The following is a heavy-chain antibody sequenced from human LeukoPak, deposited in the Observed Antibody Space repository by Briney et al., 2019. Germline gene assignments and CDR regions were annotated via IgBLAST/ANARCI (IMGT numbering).Heavy chain of an antibody. V-gene: IGHV3-30-3*01. J-gene: IGHJ4*02. D-gene: IGHD6-6*01. CDR3: ARDSGDSSSSAYIDY. Sequence: GGSLRLSCAASGSTFSSYAMHWVRQAPGKGLEWVAVISYDGSNKYYADSVKGRFTISRDNSKNTLYLQMNSLRAEDTAVYYCARDSGDSSSSAYIDYWGQGTLVTVSS. CDR2: ISYDGSNK. CDR1: GSTFSSYA.